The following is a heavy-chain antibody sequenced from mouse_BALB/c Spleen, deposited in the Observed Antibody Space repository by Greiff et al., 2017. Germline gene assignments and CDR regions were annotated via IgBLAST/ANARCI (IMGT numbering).Heavy chain of an antibody. D-gene: IGHD1-1*01. Sequence: EVKLMESGGDLVQPGGSRKLSCAASGFTFSSFGMHWVRQAPEKGLEWVAYISSGSSTIYYADTVKGRFTISRDNPKNTLFLQMTSLRSEDTAMYYCARLGIYGSSAYWGQGTLVTVSA. V-gene: IGHV5-17*02. CDR3: ARLGIYGSSAY. J-gene: IGHJ3*01. CDR2: ISSGSSTI. CDR1: GFTFSSFG.